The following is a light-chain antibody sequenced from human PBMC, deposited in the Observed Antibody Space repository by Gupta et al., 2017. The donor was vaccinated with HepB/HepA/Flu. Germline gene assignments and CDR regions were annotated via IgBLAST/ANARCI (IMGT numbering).Light chain of an antibody. CDR2: GAS. CDR1: QSVSSSY. Sequence: DIVLTQSPGTLSLSPGERATLSCRASQSVSSSYLAWYQQKPGQAPRLLIYGASSRATGIPDRFSGSGSGTDFTLTISRLEPEDFAVYYCQHYGSSPLFTFGPGTKVDI. V-gene: IGKV3-20*01. CDR3: QHYGSSPLFT. J-gene: IGKJ3*01.